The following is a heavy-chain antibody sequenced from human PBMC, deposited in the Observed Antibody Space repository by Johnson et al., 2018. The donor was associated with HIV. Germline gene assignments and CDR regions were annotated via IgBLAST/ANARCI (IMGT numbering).Heavy chain of an antibody. CDR3: ARGRGGDPIAFDI. V-gene: IGHV3-7*03. D-gene: IGHD3-16*01. CDR2: IKQDGSEK. CDR1: GFTFSSYW. J-gene: IGHJ3*02. Sequence: VQLVESGGGLVQPGGSLRLSCAASGFTFSSYWMSWVRQAPGKGLEWVANIKQDGSEKNSVDSVKGRFTISRDNAKNSLYLVMKSLRDEDTALYFCARGRGGDPIAFDIWGQGTMVTVS.